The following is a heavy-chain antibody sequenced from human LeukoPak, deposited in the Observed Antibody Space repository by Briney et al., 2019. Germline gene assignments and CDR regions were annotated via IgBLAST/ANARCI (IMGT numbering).Heavy chain of an antibody. Sequence: GGSLRLSCAASGFTFGTYAMSWVRQAPGKGLEWVAVIWYDGSNKYYADSVEGRFTISRDNSKNTLYLQMNSLRAEDTAVYYCARALIAAAGTGYWGQGTLVTVSS. D-gene: IGHD6-13*01. CDR1: GFTFGTYA. CDR3: ARALIAAAGTGY. V-gene: IGHV3-33*08. CDR2: IWYDGSNK. J-gene: IGHJ4*02.